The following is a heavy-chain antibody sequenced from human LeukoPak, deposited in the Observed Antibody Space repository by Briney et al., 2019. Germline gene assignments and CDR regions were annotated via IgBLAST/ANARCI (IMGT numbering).Heavy chain of an antibody. CDR2: INNDGSST. D-gene: IGHD6-19*01. J-gene: IGHJ4*02. CDR3: ARERSGWLFVY. V-gene: IGHV3-74*01. Sequence: GGSLRLSCTASGFTFSNYWIHWVRQPPGKGLERVSRINNDGSSTTYADSVKGRFTISRDNAKNTLYLQMNSLRAEDTAVYYCARERSGWLFVYWGQGTLVTVSS. CDR1: GFTFSNYW.